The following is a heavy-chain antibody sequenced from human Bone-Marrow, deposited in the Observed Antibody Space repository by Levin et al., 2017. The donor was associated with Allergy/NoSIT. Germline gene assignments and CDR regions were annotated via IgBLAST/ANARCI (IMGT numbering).Heavy chain of an antibody. V-gene: IGHV3-23*01. CDR1: GFTFSLYA. CDR2: IGASGSGT. J-gene: IGHJ3*02. CDR3: ARDDGSVTAKGSAFDI. D-gene: IGHD2-21*02. Sequence: PGGSLRLSCAASGFTFSLYAMDWVRQAPGKGLEWVSAIGASGSGTSYADSVKGRFTISRDNSKNMLYLQINSLRAEDTAVYFCARDDGSVTAKGSAFDIWGQGTMVTFSS.